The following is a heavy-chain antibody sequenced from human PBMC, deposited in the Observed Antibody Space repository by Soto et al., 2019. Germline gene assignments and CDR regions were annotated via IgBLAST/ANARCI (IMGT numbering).Heavy chain of an antibody. Sequence: EVQLVESEGGLVQPGGSLRLSCAASGFTFSYYWMHWVRQAPGQGLVWVSRIHSDGSSTTYADSVNGRFTISRDNAKNTLYLQMNSLRAEDTAVYYCARGDRGAFDLWGQGKMVTVSS. CDR3: ARGDRGAFDL. V-gene: IGHV3-74*01. CDR1: GFTFSYYW. J-gene: IGHJ3*01. D-gene: IGHD2-21*02. CDR2: IHSDGSST.